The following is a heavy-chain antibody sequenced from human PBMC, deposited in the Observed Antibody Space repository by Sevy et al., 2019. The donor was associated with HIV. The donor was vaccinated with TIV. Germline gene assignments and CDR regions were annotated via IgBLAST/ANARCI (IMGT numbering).Heavy chain of an antibody. D-gene: IGHD6-6*01. J-gene: IGHJ4*02. CDR1: GYTFTDYF. CDR2: INPNSGGT. Sequence: ASVKVSCKASGYTFTDYFMHWVRQAPGQGLEWMGWINPNSGGTNYAQKFQGRVTMTRDTSISTAYMELTRLRSDDTAVYYCARVLRSSPGTDYWGQGTLVTVSS. CDR3: ARVLRSSPGTDY. V-gene: IGHV1-2*02.